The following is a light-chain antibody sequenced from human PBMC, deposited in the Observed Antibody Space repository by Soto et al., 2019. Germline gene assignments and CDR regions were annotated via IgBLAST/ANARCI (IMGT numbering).Light chain of an antibody. Sequence: QSVLTQPPSVSGAPGQRVTISCTGSSSNIGAGYDVHWYQQLPGTAPKLLIYGNSNRPSGVPDRFSGSKSGTSASLAITGLQAEDEADYYCQSYGSSQGVFGTGTKLTVL. CDR2: GNS. V-gene: IGLV1-40*01. CDR1: SSNIGAGYD. CDR3: QSYGSSQGV. J-gene: IGLJ1*01.